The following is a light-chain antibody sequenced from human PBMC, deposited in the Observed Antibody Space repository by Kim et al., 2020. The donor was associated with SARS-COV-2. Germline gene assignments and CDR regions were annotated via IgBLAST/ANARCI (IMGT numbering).Light chain of an antibody. CDR2: GDI. J-gene: IGLJ1*01. CDR3: QAYDNRLSGYV. Sequence: QRATISCTGIISNIGAGYEVHWYPQLPGPAPKLLIYGDIHRPSGVPDRFSGSRSGTSASLAITGLQTEDEADYYCQAYDNRLSGYVFGTGTKVTVL. V-gene: IGLV1-40*01. CDR1: ISNIGAGYE.